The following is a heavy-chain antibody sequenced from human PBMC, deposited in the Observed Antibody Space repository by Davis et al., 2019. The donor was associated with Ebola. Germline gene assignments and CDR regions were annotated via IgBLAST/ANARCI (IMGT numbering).Heavy chain of an antibody. CDR1: GFTFSRFA. CDR2: ISSDGSNK. D-gene: IGHD6-13*01. V-gene: IGHV3-30*04. Sequence: PGGSLRLSCAASGFTFSRFAMHWVRQAPGKGLEWLGVISSDGSNKYYADSVKGRFTFSRDNSKKMLFLQMNPLRVDDTAIYSCARAGEWSNNWYGWYFDLWGRGTLVTVSS. CDR3: ARAGEWSNNWYGWYFDL. J-gene: IGHJ2*01.